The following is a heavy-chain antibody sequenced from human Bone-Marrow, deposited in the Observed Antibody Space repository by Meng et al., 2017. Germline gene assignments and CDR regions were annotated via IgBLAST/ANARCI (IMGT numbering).Heavy chain of an antibody. V-gene: IGHV4-4*02. J-gene: IGHJ5*02. Sequence: VQGEEAGQGLVKPSGTLSLTCAVSGGSISSSNWWSWVRQPPGKGLEWIGEIYHSGSTNYNPSLKSRVTISVDKSKNQFSLKLSSVTAADTAVYYCARSRGLYYGSGSYYSNWFDPWGQGTLVTVSS. CDR2: IYHSGST. D-gene: IGHD3-10*01. CDR1: GGSISSSNW. CDR3: ARSRGLYYGSGSYYSNWFDP.